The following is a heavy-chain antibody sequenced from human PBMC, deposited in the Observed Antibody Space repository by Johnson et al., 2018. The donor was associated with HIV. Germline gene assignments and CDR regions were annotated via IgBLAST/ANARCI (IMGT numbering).Heavy chain of an antibody. J-gene: IGHJ3*02. V-gene: IGHV3-74*01. CDR2: INSDGSST. Sequence: EQLVESGGGVVQPGRSLRLSCAASGFTFSSYWMHWVRQAPGKGLVWVSRINSDGSSTSYADSVKGRFTISRDNAKNTLYLQMNSLRAEDTAVYYCARDIVGAPDAFDIWGQGTMVTVSS. CDR1: GFTFSSYW. CDR3: ARDIVGAPDAFDI. D-gene: IGHD1-26*01.